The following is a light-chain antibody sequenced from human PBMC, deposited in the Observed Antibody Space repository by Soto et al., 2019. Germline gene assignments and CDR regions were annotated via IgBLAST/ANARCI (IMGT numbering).Light chain of an antibody. J-gene: IGKJ5*01. CDR1: QSVSSIY. CDR3: QFYGSSLIT. CDR2: GAS. V-gene: IGKV3-20*01. Sequence: EIVLTQSPGTLSLSPGDRATLSCRASQSVSSIYFAWYQQKPGQAPRLLIYGASSRATGVPDRFSGGGSGTDFTLTISRLEPEDFAVYYCQFYGSSLITFGQGTRLEI.